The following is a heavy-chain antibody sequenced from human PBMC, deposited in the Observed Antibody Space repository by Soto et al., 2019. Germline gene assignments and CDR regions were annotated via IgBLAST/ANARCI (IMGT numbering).Heavy chain of an antibody. D-gene: IGHD2-21*02. CDR1: GGSISSFY. Sequence: QVQLQESGPGLVKPSETLSLTCIVSGGSISSFYWGWIRQPPEKGLEWTGNIFYTGSTGYNPSLRSLVTISFAPSRNQFFLTVNSVAAADTAVYYCASWTSCGGDCYWLDYWGQGTLVTVSS. CDR2: IFYTGST. CDR3: ASWTSCGGDCYWLDY. J-gene: IGHJ4*02. V-gene: IGHV4-59*08.